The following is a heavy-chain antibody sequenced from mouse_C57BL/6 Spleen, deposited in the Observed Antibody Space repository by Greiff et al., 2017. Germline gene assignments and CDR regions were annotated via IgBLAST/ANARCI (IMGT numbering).Heavy chain of an antibody. CDR1: GYTFTDYE. CDR2: IDPETGGT. CDR3: TRYGNYVHWYFDV. V-gene: IGHV1-15*01. J-gene: IGHJ1*03. Sequence: VQGVESGAELVRPGASVTLSCKASGYTFTDYEMHWVKQTPVHGLEWIGAIDPETGGTAYNQKFKGKAILTADKSSSTAYMELRSLTSEDSAVYYCTRYGNYVHWYFDVWGTGTTVTVSS. D-gene: IGHD2-1*01.